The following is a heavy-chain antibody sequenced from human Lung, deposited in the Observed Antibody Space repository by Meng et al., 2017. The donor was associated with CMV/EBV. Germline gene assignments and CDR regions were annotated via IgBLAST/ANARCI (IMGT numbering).Heavy chain of an antibody. D-gene: IGHD1-26*01. V-gene: IGHV3-7*01. CDR3: ARAYRAIDY. CDR2: IKEDGSEK. Sequence: EXXKISCAASGFTLSSYWMSWVRQAPGKGLEWVANIKEDGSEKYYVDSVKGRFTISRDNAKNSLYVQMNSLRGEDTAVYYCARAYRAIDYWGQGALITVSS. CDR1: GFTLSSYW. J-gene: IGHJ4*02.